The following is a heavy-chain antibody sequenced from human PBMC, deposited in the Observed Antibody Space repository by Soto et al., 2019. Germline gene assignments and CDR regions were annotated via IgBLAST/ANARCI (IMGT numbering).Heavy chain of an antibody. V-gene: IGHV3-48*01. Sequence: GGSLRLSCAASGFTFSTYSMNWVRQAPGKGLEWVSYISSAGNTIDYADSVKGRFTISRDNAKNSLYLQMNSLRAEDTAVYYCARDGYSDLLAYFDCWGQGTLVTVSS. CDR3: ARDGYSDLLAYFDC. CDR2: ISSAGNTI. CDR1: GFTFSTYS. J-gene: IGHJ4*02. D-gene: IGHD5-12*01.